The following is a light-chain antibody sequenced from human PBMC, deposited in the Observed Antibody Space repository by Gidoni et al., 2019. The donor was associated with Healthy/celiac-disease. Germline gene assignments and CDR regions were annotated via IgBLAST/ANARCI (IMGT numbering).Light chain of an antibody. CDR1: SPNIGAGYD. V-gene: IGLV1-40*01. CDR2: GNS. CDR3: QSYDSSLSGSV. Sequence: QSVLTQPLSVSGAPGQRVTISWTGSSPNIGAGYDVPWYQQLPGTAPKLLIYGNSNRPSGVPDRFSGSKSGTSASLAITGLQAEDEADYYCQSYDSSLSGSVFGGGTKLTVL. J-gene: IGLJ3*02.